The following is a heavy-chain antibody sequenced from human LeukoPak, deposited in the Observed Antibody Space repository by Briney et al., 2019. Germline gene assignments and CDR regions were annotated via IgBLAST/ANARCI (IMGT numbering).Heavy chain of an antibody. V-gene: IGHV5-51*01. CDR2: IYPGDSDT. J-gene: IGHJ4*02. CDR3: ARHALRDCGGDCRYFDY. Sequence: GESLKISCKGSGYSFTSYWIGWVRQMPGKGLEWMGIIYPGDSDTRYSPSFQGQVTISADKSISTAYLQWSSLKASDTAMYYCARHALRDCGGDCRYFDYWGQGTLVTVSS. CDR1: GYSFTSYW. D-gene: IGHD2-21*02.